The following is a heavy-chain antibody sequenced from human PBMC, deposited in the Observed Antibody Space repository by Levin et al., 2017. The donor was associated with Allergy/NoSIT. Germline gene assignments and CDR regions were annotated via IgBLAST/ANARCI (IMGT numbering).Heavy chain of an antibody. CDR1: GFTFSNYG. V-gene: IGHV3-33*01. D-gene: IGHD6-19*01. Sequence: LSLTCAASGFTFSNYGMHWVRQAPGKGLEWVAVIWYDGSNKYYADSVKGRFTISRDNSKNTLYLQMNSLRVEDTAVYYCARVVCSSGWCHDYWSQGTLVTVSS. CDR2: IWYDGSNK. CDR3: ARVVCSSGWCHDY. J-gene: IGHJ4*02.